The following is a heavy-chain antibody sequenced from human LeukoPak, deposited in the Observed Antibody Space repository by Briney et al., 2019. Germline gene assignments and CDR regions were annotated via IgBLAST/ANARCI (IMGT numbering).Heavy chain of an antibody. V-gene: IGHV4-30-4*08. CDR3: AREVVVPAASDAFDI. Sequence: SQTVSLTCTVSGGSISSGDYYWSWIRQPPGKGLEWIGYIYYSGSTYYNPSLKSRVTISVDTSKNQFSLKLSSVTAADTAVYYCAREVVVPAASDAFDIWGQGTMVTVSS. J-gene: IGHJ3*02. CDR2: IYYSGST. D-gene: IGHD2-2*01. CDR1: GGSISSGDYY.